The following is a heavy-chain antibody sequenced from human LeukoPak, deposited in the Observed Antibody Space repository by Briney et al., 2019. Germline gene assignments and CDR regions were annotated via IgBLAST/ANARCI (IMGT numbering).Heavy chain of an antibody. D-gene: IGHD1-1*01. CDR2: ISHSGSA. CDR1: GDSISNYY. CDR3: ARHSGDHWITLNWFDP. V-gene: IGHV4-34*01. J-gene: IGHJ5*02. Sequence: SETLSLTCTVSGDSISNYYWSWIRQPPGKGLEWIGEISHSGSAKYNPSLKSRVTISVDTSKNQFSLKLSSVTAADTAVYYCARHSGDHWITLNWFDPWGQGTLVTVSS.